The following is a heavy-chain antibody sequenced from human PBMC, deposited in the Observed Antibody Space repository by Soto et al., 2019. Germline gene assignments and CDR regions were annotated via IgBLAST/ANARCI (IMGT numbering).Heavy chain of an antibody. CDR2: ISGSGGST. D-gene: IGHD3-22*01. J-gene: IGHJ4*02. CDR3: AKVPNYYDSSGYSEGDNY. Sequence: EVQLLESGGGLVQPGGSLRLSCAASGFTFSSYAMSWVRQAPWKGLEWVSAISGSGGSTYYADSVKGRFTIARDNSKNTLYLQMNSLRAEDTAVYYCAKVPNYYDSSGYSEGDNYWGQGTLVTVSS. CDR1: GFTFSSYA. V-gene: IGHV3-23*01.